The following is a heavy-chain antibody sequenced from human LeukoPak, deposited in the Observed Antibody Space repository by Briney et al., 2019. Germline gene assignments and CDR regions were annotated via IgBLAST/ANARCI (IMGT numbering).Heavy chain of an antibody. V-gene: IGHV4-59*10. J-gene: IGHJ4*02. D-gene: IGHD1-26*01. Sequence: SETLSLTCAVYGGSFSGYYWSWIRQPAGKGLEWIGRIYTSGSTNYNPSLKSRVTMSVDTSKNLFSLKLSSVTAADTAVYYCARVGGTRYFDYWGQGTLVTVSS. CDR3: ARVGGTRYFDY. CDR2: IYTSGST. CDR1: GGSFSGYY.